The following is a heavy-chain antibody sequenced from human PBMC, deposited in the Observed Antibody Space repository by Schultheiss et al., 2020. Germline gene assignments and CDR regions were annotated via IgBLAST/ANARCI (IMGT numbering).Heavy chain of an antibody. J-gene: IGHJ4*02. CDR1: GFTFSSYG. CDR2: ISYDGSNK. Sequence: GGSLRLSCAASGFTFSSYGMHWVRQAPGKGLEWVAVISYDGSNKYYADSVKGRFTISRDNSKNKLYLQMNSLRAEDTAVYYCAKVQAARQIDHWGQGTLVTVSS. D-gene: IGHD6-6*01. V-gene: IGHV3-30*18. CDR3: AKVQAARQIDH.